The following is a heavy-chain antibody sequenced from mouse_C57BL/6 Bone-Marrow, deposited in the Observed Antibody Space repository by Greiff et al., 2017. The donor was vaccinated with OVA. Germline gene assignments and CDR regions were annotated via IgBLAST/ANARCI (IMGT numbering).Heavy chain of an antibody. D-gene: IGHD2-3*01. V-gene: IGHV1-74*01. CDR1: GYTFTSYW. CDR3: AIPFYDGYYVAWFAY. Sequence: QVQLQQPGAELVKPGASVKVSCKASGYTFTSYWMHWVKQRPGQGLEWIGRIHPSDSDTNYNQKFKGKATLTVDKSSSPAYMQLSSLTSEDSAVYYCAIPFYDGYYVAWFAYWGQGTLVTVSA. J-gene: IGHJ3*01. CDR2: IHPSDSDT.